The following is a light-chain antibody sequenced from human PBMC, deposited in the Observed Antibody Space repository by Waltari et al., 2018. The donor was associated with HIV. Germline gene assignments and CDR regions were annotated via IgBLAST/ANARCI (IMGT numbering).Light chain of an antibody. V-gene: IGLV1-47*01. CDR2: KNN. Sequence: LTQPPSASETPGQRVTISCSGSSSNIGSNFVYWYQQFPGTAPKLLSYKNNQRPSGVPDRFSGSKSGTSASLAISGLQSEDEADYYCAAWDDRLNGVVFGGGTKLTVL. J-gene: IGLJ2*01. CDR3: AAWDDRLNGVV. CDR1: SSNIGSNF.